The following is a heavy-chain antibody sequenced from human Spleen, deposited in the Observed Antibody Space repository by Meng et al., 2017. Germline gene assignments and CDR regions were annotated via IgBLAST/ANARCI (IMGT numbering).Heavy chain of an antibody. CDR1: GGSFSDYY. V-gene: IGHV4-34*01. CDR3: ARGLLLAALRN. D-gene: IGHD6-6*01. J-gene: IGHJ4*02. Sequence: QVQLQEWGAGLLKPSETLSLTCVVSGGSFSDYYWSWIRQPPGKGLEWIGEINHSGSTNYNPSLESRATISVDTSQNNLSLKLSSVTAADSAVYYCARGLLLAALRNWGQGTLVTVSS. CDR2: INHSGST.